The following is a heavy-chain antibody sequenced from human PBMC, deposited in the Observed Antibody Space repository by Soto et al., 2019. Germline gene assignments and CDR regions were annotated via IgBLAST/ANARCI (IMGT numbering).Heavy chain of an antibody. Sequence: ASVKVSCKVSGYTLTELSMHWVRQAPGKGLEWMGGFDPEDGETIYAQKFQGRVTMTEDTSTDTAYMELSRLTSEDTAVYYCTWGSELHMGELSLGNFWGQGTLVTVSS. CDR2: FDPEDGET. V-gene: IGHV1-24*01. CDR3: TWGSELHMGELSLGNF. J-gene: IGHJ4*02. CDR1: GYTLTELS. D-gene: IGHD3-16*01.